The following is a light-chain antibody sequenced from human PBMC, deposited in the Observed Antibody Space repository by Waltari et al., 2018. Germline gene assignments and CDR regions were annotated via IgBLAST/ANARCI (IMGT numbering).Light chain of an antibody. CDR3: QQRNSWPLT. CDR2: DAS. J-gene: IGKJ3*01. Sequence: EIVLTQSPVTLSLSPGEGATLSCKTSQSVGDFLAWYQQRPGQAPRLLIYDASLRAAGIPASLSGSGSGTDFTLTISSLESEDSAVYFCQQRNSWPLTFGPGTTV. CDR1: QSVGDF. V-gene: IGKV3-11*01.